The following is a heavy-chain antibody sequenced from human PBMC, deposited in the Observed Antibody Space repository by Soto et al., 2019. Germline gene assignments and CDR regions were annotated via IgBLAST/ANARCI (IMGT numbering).Heavy chain of an antibody. J-gene: IGHJ5*02. Sequence: SETLSLAGAVSGCSMSSGDYYWSWIRQPPGKGLEWIGYIYYSGSTYYNPSLKSRVTISVDTSKNQFSLKLSSVTAADTAVYYCAVEMATIGNWFDPWGQGTLVTVSS. CDR1: GCSMSSGDYY. D-gene: IGHD5-12*01. V-gene: IGHV4-30-4*01. CDR3: AVEMATIGNWFDP. CDR2: IYYSGST.